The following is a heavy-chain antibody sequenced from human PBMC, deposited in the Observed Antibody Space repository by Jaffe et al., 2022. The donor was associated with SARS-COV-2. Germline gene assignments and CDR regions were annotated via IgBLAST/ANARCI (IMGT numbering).Heavy chain of an antibody. V-gene: IGHV3-7*03. D-gene: IGHD6-19*01. Sequence: EEQLVESGGGLVQPGGSLRLSCVASGFTSSNYWMSWVRQAPGKGLEWVANINHDGSEKYYVDSVKGRFTISRDNAENSLSLQMNSLRAEDTALYYCARDFWEGSGWYTIKVSAFDIWGQGTMVTVSS. CDR3: ARDFWEGSGWYTIKVSAFDI. CDR1: GFTSSNYW. J-gene: IGHJ3*02. CDR2: INHDGSEK.